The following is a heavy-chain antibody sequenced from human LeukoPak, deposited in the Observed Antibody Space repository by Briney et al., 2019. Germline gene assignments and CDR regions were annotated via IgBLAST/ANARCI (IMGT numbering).Heavy chain of an antibody. CDR1: GGSFSRPF. Sequence: SETLSLTCAVSGGSFSRPFWSWIRQTPGKGLEWIGEIDHSGRTDYNPSLEGRVTMSVDTSKNQFSPRLTSVTAADTAVYFCARAERRINLARGVFGSHFDSWGQGTLVSVSS. D-gene: IGHD3-10*01. J-gene: IGHJ5*01. CDR2: IDHSGRT. CDR3: ARAERRINLARGVFGSHFDS. V-gene: IGHV4-34*01.